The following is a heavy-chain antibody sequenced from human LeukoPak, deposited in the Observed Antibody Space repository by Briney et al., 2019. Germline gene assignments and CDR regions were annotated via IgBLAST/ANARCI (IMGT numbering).Heavy chain of an antibody. CDR2: INHSGSA. V-gene: IGHV4-34*01. J-gene: IGHJ4*02. CDR1: GEPLSGYY. Sequence: PSDTLSLTCAVSGEPLSGYYWTWTRQPPGKGLEWIGDINHSGSANHNPSLMSRVTISLDTSKNHFSLNLSSVTAADTAVYYCARGQGSVTTHWGQGTLVTVSS. D-gene: IGHD4-17*01. CDR3: ARGQGSVTTH.